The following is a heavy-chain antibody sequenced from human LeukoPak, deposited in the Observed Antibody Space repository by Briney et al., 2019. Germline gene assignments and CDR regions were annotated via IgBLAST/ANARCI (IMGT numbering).Heavy chain of an antibody. D-gene: IGHD3-22*01. Sequence: SGGSLRLSCAASGFTFSTYAMSWVRQAPGKGLEWVSGINWNGGSTGYADSVKGRFTISRDNAKNSLYLQMNSLRAEDTALYYCARDLPQIEYWGQGTLVTVSS. CDR3: ARDLPQIEY. V-gene: IGHV3-20*04. CDR1: GFTFSTYA. J-gene: IGHJ4*02. CDR2: INWNGGST.